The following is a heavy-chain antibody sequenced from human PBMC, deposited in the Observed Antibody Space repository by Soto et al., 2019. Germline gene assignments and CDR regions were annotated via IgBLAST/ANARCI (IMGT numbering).Heavy chain of an antibody. CDR3: ARPQGLNYYDSSGYYYAAFDI. J-gene: IGHJ3*02. D-gene: IGHD3-22*01. V-gene: IGHV5-51*01. Sequence: PGESLKISCEASGYSFTTYWIAWVRQMPGKGLEWMGTLYPSDSDTRYSPSFQGKVTISVDKSISAAYLHLSSLKTSDTAMYYCARPQGLNYYDSSGYYYAAFDIWGQGTXVTVSS. CDR2: LYPSDSDT. CDR1: GYSFTTYW.